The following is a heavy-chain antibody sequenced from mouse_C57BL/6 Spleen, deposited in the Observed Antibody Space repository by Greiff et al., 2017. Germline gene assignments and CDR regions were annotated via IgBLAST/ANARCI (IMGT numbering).Heavy chain of an antibody. V-gene: IGHV5-17*01. CDR2: ISSGSSTI. D-gene: IGHD2-14*01. J-gene: IGHJ2*01. CDR1: GFTFSDYG. CDR3: ARRTSLCYFDY. Sequence: EVQRVESGGGLVKPGGSLKLSCAASGFTFSDYGMHWVRQAPEKGLEWVAYISSGSSTIYYADTVKGRFTFSRDNAKNTMLLQVDSLRSEYTAMYYCARRTSLCYFDYWGQGTTLTVSS.